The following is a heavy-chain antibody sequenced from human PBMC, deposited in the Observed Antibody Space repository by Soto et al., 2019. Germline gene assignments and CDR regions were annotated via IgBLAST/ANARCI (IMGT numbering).Heavy chain of an antibody. J-gene: IGHJ4*02. Sequence: GASVKVSCKASGYTFTSYGISWVRQAPGQGLEWMGWISAYNGNTNYAQKLQGRVTMTTDTSTSTAYMELRSLRSDDTAVYYCARDAYCGGDCHYYFAYWGQGTLVTVSS. V-gene: IGHV1-18*01. D-gene: IGHD2-21*01. CDR1: GYTFTSYG. CDR3: ARDAYCGGDCHYYFAY. CDR2: ISAYNGNT.